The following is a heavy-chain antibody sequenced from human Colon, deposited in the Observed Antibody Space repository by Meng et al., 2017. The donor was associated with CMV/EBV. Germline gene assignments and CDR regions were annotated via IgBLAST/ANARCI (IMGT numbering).Heavy chain of an antibody. CDR1: GFTFSFYA. CDR2: MTGSGYRT. J-gene: IGHJ4*02. V-gene: IGHV3-23*01. Sequence: GESLKISCAASGFTFSFYAMGWVRQAPGKGLEWVASMTGSGYRTYYADSVKGRFTISRDTSNNTLHLQMNSLRAEDTAVYYCAKYIVVVGAALDSWGQGTLVTVSS. D-gene: IGHD2-15*01. CDR3: AKYIVVVGAALDS.